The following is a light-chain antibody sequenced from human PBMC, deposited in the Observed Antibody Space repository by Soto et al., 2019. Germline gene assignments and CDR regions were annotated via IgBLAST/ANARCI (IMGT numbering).Light chain of an antibody. CDR3: CSYARTSTLV. J-gene: IGLJ3*02. Sequence: QSVLTQPASVSGSPGQSITISCTGTSSDVGSYNLVSWYQQHPGKAPKLMIYEGSQRPSGVSNRFSGSKSGNTASLTISGLQAEDEADYYCCSYARTSTLVFGGGTQLTVL. CDR2: EGS. CDR1: SSDVGSYNL. V-gene: IGLV2-23*01.